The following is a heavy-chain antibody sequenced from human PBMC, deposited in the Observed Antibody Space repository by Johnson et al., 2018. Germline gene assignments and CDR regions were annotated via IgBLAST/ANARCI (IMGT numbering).Heavy chain of an antibody. CDR3: SRDLGVTNQSYYYYGMDV. CDR2: IWYDVSNK. Sequence: QVQLVESGGGVVQPGRSLRLSCAASGFTFSTSGMHWVRQAPGKGLEWVAVIWYDVSNKYYADSVRGRFTISRDNFKNTLYRQMNSLRAEDTAVYYCSRDLGVTNQSYYYYGMDVWGPGSTVTVSS. V-gene: IGHV3-33*01. CDR1: GFTFSTSG. D-gene: IGHD2-8*01. J-gene: IGHJ6*02.